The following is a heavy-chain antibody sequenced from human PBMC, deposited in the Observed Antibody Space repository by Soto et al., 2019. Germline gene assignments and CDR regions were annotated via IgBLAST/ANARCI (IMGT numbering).Heavy chain of an antibody. J-gene: IGHJ4*02. CDR1: GFTFSNYG. CDR3: AKDASIAAADYYFDS. D-gene: IGHD6-13*01. V-gene: IGHV3-30*18. CDR2: ISYDGPNK. Sequence: QVQLVESGGGVVQPGRSLRLSCAASGFTFSNYGMHWVRQAPGKGLEWVAVISYDGPNKYYADSVKGRFTISRDNSKNTLYLQMNSLRAEDTAMYYCAKDASIAAADYYFDSWGQGTLVTVSS.